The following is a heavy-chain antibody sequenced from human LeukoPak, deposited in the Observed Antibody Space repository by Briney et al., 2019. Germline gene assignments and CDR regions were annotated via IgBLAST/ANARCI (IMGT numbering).Heavy chain of an antibody. CDR2: IIPIFGTA. J-gene: IGHJ4*02. V-gene: IGHV1-69*13. Sequence: GASVKVSCKAPGGTFSSYAISWVRQAPGQGLEWMGGIIPIFGTANYAQKFQGRVTITADESTSTAYMELSSLRSEDTAVYYCARSGSSGYPYYFDYWGQGTLVTVSS. D-gene: IGHD3-22*01. CDR1: GGTFSSYA. CDR3: ARSGSSGYPYYFDY.